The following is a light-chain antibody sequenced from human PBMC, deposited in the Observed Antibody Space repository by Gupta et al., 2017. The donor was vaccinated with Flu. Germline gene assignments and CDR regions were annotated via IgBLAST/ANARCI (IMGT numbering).Light chain of an antibody. J-gene: IGKJ1*01. CDR2: WAS. CDR3: QQYDSTPWT. Sequence: SLGSMSTINGKSSQSLCYSSKNKNYLSWYQQKPGQPPKLLIYWASTRESGVPDRFSGSGSGTDFTLTISSLQAEDVAVYYCQQYDSTPWTFGQGTKVEIK. CDR1: QSLCYSSKNKNY. V-gene: IGKV4-1*01.